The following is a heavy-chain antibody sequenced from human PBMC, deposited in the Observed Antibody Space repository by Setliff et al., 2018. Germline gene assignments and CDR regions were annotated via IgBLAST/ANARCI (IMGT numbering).Heavy chain of an antibody. CDR1: GYTFTGYY. D-gene: IGHD2-2*01. CDR2: ISAYNGNT. J-gene: IGHJ4*02. Sequence: GASVKVSCKASGYTFTGYYMHWVRQAPGQGLEWMGWISAYNGNTNYAQKSQGRVTMTTDTSTSTAYMELRSLRSDDTAVYYCARVVPAAMYFDYWGQGTLVTVSS. V-gene: IGHV1-18*04. CDR3: ARVVPAAMYFDY.